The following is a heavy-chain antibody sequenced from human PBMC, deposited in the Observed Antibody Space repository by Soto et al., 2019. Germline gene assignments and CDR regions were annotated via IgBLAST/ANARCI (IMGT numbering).Heavy chain of an antibody. Sequence: ASVKVSCKASGYTFTGYYMHWVRRAPGQGLEWMGWINPNSGGTNYAQKFQGWVTMTRDTSISTAYMELSRLRSDDTAVYYCARDRNGGYDYVWGSYRPYDAFDIWGQGTMVTVSS. CDR2: INPNSGGT. CDR1: GYTFTGYY. J-gene: IGHJ3*02. V-gene: IGHV1-2*04. D-gene: IGHD3-16*02. CDR3: ARDRNGGYDYVWGSYRPYDAFDI.